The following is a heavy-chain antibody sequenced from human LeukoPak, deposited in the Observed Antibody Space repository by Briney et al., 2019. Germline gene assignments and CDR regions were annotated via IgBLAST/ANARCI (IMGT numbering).Heavy chain of an antibody. CDR2: ISGSGGDT. V-gene: IGHV3-23*01. CDR1: GFTFSNSA. Sequence: GGSLRLSCVASGFTFSNSAMSWVRQAPGKGLDWVSAISGSGGDTYYAASVKGRFTISRDNSKNTVHLQMTSLRTEDTAVYYCAKDQSSNYFDYWGQGTLVTVSS. D-gene: IGHD6-13*01. J-gene: IGHJ4*02. CDR3: AKDQSSNYFDY.